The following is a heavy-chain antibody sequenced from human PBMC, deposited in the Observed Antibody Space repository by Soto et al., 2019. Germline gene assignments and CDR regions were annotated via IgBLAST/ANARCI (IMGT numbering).Heavy chain of an antibody. CDR3: ARDQGYCSGGSCYGENYYYYGMDV. CDR2: IYYSGST. Sequence: SETLSLTCTVSGGSIISGDYYRIWIRQPPGKGLEWIGYIYYSGSTYYNPSLKSRVTISVDTSKNQFSLKLSSVTAADTAVYYCARDQGYCSGGSCYGENYYYYGMDVWGQGTTVTVSS. J-gene: IGHJ6*02. CDR1: GGSIISGDYY. V-gene: IGHV4-30-4*01. D-gene: IGHD2-15*01.